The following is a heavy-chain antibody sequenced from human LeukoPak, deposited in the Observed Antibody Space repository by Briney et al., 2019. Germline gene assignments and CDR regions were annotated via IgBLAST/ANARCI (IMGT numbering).Heavy chain of an antibody. V-gene: IGHV1-2*02. Sequence: ASVKVSCKASGYSLTAYHLHWVRQAPGQGLEWMGWISANDGGTKSAQKFQGRVTMTRDTSISTAYMELSRLRSDDTAVYYCAREWGPGAFDIWGQGTMVTVSS. CDR2: ISANDGGT. CDR3: AREWGPGAFDI. CDR1: GYSLTAYH. J-gene: IGHJ3*02. D-gene: IGHD3-16*01.